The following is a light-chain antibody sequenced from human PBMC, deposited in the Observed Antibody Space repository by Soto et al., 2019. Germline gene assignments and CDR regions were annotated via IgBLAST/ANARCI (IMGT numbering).Light chain of an antibody. J-gene: IGKJ1*01. CDR1: ETVATN. CDR2: GAS. CDR3: QQYGSSPFA. Sequence: VMTQSPATLSVSPGERATLSCWASETVATNLAWYQQKPGQAPRLLISGASTRAAGISDRFRGSGSGTDFTLTISRLEPEDFAVYYCQQYGSSPFAFGQGTKVDIK. V-gene: IGKV3-20*01.